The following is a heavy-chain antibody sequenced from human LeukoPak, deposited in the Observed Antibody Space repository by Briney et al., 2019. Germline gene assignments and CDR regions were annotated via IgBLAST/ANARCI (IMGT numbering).Heavy chain of an antibody. CDR1: GYTFTNYG. CDR2: ISAYTGNT. Sequence: ASVKVSCKASGYTFTNYGISWVRQAPGQGLEWMGWISAYTGNTNYAQNFQGRVTMTTDTSTSTAFMELRSLRSDDTAVYYCARYSGYDEPFEYWGQGTLVTVSS. V-gene: IGHV1-18*01. J-gene: IGHJ4*02. CDR3: ARYSGYDEPFEY. D-gene: IGHD5-12*01.